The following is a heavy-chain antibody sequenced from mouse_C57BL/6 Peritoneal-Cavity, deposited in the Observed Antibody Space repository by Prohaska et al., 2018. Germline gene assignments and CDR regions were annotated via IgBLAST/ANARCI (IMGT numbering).Heavy chain of an antibody. J-gene: IGHJ1*03. V-gene: IGHV12-3*01. Sequence: QMQLQESGPCLVKPSQSLFLTCSITGFPITSCYYLIWIRQSSAKPLEWIGYITHSGETFYNQSLQSPISITRETSKNQFFLQLNAVTTEDTAMYYCAGDDDGYWYFDVWGTGTTVTVSS. CDR3: AGDDDGYWYFDV. D-gene: IGHD2-3*01. CDR1: GFPITSCYY. CDR2: ITHSGET.